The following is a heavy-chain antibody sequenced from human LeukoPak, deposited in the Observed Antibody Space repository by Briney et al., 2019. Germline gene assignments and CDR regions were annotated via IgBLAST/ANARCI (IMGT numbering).Heavy chain of an antibody. CDR1: GGSFSGYY. CDR2: INHSGST. V-gene: IGHV4-34*01. D-gene: IGHD2-15*01. CDR3: ARIPPRSYCSGGSCYRNAFDI. J-gene: IGHJ3*02. Sequence: SETLSLTCAVYGGSFSGYYWSWIRQPPGKGLEWIGEINHSGSTNHNPSLKSRVTISVDTSKNQFSLKPSSVTAADTAVYYCARIPPRSYCSGGSCYRNAFDIWGQGTMVTVSS.